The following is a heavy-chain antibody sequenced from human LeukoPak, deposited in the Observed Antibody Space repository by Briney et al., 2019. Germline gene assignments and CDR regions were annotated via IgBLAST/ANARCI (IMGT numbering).Heavy chain of an antibody. CDR3: ARIRGFGADYYYYYMDV. CDR2: INHSGST. D-gene: IGHD3-10*01. Sequence: SETLSLTCAVYGGPFSGYYWSWIRQPPGKGLEWIGEINHSGSTNYNPSLKSRVTISVDNSKNQFSLKLSSVTAADTAVYYCARIRGFGADYYYYYMDVWGKGTPVTVSS. J-gene: IGHJ6*03. CDR1: GGPFSGYY. V-gene: IGHV4-34*01.